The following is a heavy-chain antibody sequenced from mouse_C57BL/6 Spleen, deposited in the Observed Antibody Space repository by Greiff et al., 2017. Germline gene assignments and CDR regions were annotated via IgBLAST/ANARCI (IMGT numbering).Heavy chain of an antibody. V-gene: IGHV1-80*01. J-gene: IGHJ1*03. CDR1: GYAFSSYW. Sequence: VQVVESGAELVKPGASVKISCTASGYAFSSYWMYWVQQTPGKGLEWIGPIYPGAGDTNYKGKFKGKATLTADKSTSTAYMQLSSLMSEDSAVYVGARAKVVARGYFDDWGKGTTVTVSA. CDR3: ARAKVVARGYFDD. CDR2: IYPGAGDT. D-gene: IGHD1-1*01.